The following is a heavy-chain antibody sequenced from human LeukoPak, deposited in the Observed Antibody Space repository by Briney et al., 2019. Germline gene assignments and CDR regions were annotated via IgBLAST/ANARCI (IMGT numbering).Heavy chain of an antibody. D-gene: IGHD4/OR15-4a*01. CDR1: GGSISSYY. CDR3: ARDGGMVPHDAFDI. J-gene: IGHJ3*02. Sequence: SETLSLTCTVSGGSISSYYWSWIRQPPGKGLEWIGYIYYSGSTNYNPSLKSRVTISVDTSKNQFSLKLSSVTAADTAVYYCARDGGMVPHDAFDIWGQGTMVTVSS. V-gene: IGHV4-59*01. CDR2: IYYSGST.